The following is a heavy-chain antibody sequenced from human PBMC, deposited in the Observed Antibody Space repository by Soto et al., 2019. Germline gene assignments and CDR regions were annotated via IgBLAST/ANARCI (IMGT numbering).Heavy chain of an antibody. CDR1: GGSFSGYY. J-gene: IGHJ6*02. CDR2: INHSGST. V-gene: IGHV4-34*01. Sequence: SETLSLTCAVYGGSFSGYYWSWIRQPPGKGLEWIGEINHSGSTNYNPSLKSRVTISVDTSKNQFSLKLSSVTAADTDVYYCARVVKRKYYYYYGMDVWGQGTTVTVSS. D-gene: IGHD1-1*01. CDR3: ARVVKRKYYYYYGMDV.